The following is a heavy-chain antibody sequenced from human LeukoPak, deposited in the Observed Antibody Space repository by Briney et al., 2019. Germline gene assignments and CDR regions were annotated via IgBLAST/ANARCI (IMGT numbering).Heavy chain of an antibody. J-gene: IGHJ4*02. CDR1: GFTFSSYS. CDR3: GRDTDFDY. Sequence: PGGSLRLSCAASGFTFSSYSMNWVRQAPGKGLEWASSISSSLSYIYYADSVKGRFTISRDNAKDSLYLQMNSLRAEDTAVYYCGRDTDFDYWGQGTLVTVSS. V-gene: IGHV3-21*01. CDR2: ISSSLSYI.